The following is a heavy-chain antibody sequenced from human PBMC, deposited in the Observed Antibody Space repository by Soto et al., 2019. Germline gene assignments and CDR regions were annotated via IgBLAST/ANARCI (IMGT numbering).Heavy chain of an antibody. CDR2: IYSGGNT. CDR1: GFTVSSNY. Sequence: GGSLRLSCAASGFTVSSNYMSWVRQAPGKGLEWVSVIYSGGNTYYADSVKGRFTISRDNSKNTLYLQMNSLRAEDTAVYYCARVSYYGSGSISYYYGMDVWGQGXTVTVYS. D-gene: IGHD3-10*01. CDR3: ARVSYYGSGSISYYYGMDV. J-gene: IGHJ6*02. V-gene: IGHV3-53*01.